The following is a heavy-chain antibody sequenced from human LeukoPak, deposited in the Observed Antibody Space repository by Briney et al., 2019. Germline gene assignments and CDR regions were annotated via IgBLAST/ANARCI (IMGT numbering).Heavy chain of an antibody. V-gene: IGHV4-4*07. Sequence: LEPLSLTCTVSGGSISSYYWSWIRQPAGKGLEWIGRIYTRGSTNYNPSLKSGVTMSVDTSKNQFSLKLSSVTAADTAVYYCARDEGGGGGGRYAFDIWGQGTIVSVSA. CDR2: IYTRGST. J-gene: IGHJ3*02. D-gene: IGHD1-14*01. CDR3: ARDEGGGGGGRYAFDI. CDR1: GGSISSYY.